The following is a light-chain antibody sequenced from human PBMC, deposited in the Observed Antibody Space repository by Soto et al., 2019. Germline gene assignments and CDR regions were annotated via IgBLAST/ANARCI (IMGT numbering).Light chain of an antibody. CDR1: QSVSSN. CDR2: GAS. CDR3: QQYNNWSPIT. V-gene: IGKV3-15*01. Sequence: EIVLTQSPATLSLSPGERATLSCRASQSVSSNLAWYQQKPGQAPRRLIYGASTRATGIPARFSGSGSATEFTLTISSLQSEDFAVYYCQQYNNWSPITFGQGTRLEIK. J-gene: IGKJ5*01.